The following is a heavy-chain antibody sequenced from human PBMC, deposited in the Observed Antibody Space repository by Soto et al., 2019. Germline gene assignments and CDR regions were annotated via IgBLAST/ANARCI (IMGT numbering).Heavy chain of an antibody. CDR1: GGSFSGYY. D-gene: IGHD4-4*01. V-gene: IGHV4-34*01. J-gene: IGHJ6*02. CDR2: INHSGST. CDR3: ARDGDGRMTTNPYYYNGIDV. Sequence: SETLSLTCAVYGGSFSGYYWSWIRQPPGKGLEWIGEINHSGSTNYNPSLKSRVSISLDTSNYQFSLKLSSVTAADTAVYYCARDGDGRMTTNPYYYNGIDVWGPGTTVTVSS.